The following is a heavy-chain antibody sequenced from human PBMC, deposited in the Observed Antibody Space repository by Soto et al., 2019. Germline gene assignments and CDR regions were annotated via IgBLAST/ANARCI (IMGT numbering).Heavy chain of an antibody. CDR3: ARDEGGYDILTGYYKAHHFDQ. CDR2: ISPHNRNT. Sequence: QVQLVQSGAEVKRPGDSVKVSCQASGYTFGHFYITWVRQAPGQGLEWMGAISPHNRNTNYAEKFRGRVTMTTDTSTTTAYMELRSPSSDDTAVYYCARDEGGYDILTGYYKAHHFDQWGQGALVTVSS. J-gene: IGHJ4*02. CDR1: GYTFGHFY. D-gene: IGHD3-9*01. V-gene: IGHV1-18*01.